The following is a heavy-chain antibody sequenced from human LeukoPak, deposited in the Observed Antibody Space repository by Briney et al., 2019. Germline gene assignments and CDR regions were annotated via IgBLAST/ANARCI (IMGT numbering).Heavy chain of an antibody. J-gene: IGHJ5*02. CDR3: AKDSLGYCSGGSCYEIYNWFDP. CDR1: GFTFSSYG. V-gene: IGHV3-30*02. Sequence: GGSLRLSCAASGFTFSSYGVHWVRQAPGKGLEWVAFIRYDGSNKYYADSVKGRFTISRDNSKNTLYLQMNSLRAEDTAVYYCAKDSLGYCSGGSCYEIYNWFDPWGQGTLVTVSS. CDR2: IRYDGSNK. D-gene: IGHD2-15*01.